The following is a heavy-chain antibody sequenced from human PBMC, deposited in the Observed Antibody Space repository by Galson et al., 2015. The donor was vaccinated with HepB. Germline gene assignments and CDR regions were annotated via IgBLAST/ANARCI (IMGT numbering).Heavy chain of an antibody. CDR1: AFTFSNSA. J-gene: IGHJ4*02. CDR2: ISGHGGRT. D-gene: IGHD3-10*01. CDR3: AKVRGMVRGIVNSFDY. Sequence: SLRLSCAASAFTFSNSAMRWVGQAPGKGLEWVSSISGHGGRTYYADSAKGRFTISRDNYRNTVYLQMNSLRAEDTAVYYCAKVRGMVRGIVNSFDYWGQGTLVTVSS. V-gene: IGHV3-23*01.